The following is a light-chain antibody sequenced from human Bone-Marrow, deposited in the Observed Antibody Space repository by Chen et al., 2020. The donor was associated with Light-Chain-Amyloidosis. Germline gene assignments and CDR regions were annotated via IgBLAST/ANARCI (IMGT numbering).Light chain of an antibody. CDR2: SDA. CDR1: NSNIGGNP. J-gene: IGLJ1*01. V-gene: IGLV1-44*01. CDR3: AAWDDSLNSSV. Sequence: QSVLTQPPSASGTPGQRVSISCSGSNSNIGGNPVNWYQQFPGTAPKLLLYSDAQRPSGVPDRFSGSKSGTSASLAISGLQSDDEADYYCAAWDDSLNSSVFGAGTQVTVL.